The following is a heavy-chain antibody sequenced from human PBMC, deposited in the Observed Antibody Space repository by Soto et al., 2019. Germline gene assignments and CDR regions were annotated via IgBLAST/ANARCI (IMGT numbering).Heavy chain of an antibody. Sequence: QVQLQESGPGLVKPSGTLSLTCAVSGGSISSSNWWSWVRQPPGKGLEWIGEIYHSGSTNYNPSLNRRVTIAVDKSRNPFSLPLSSVTAADTAVYYCARRWGEGRVDYWGQGTLVTVSS. V-gene: IGHV4-4*02. CDR3: ARRWGEGRVDY. D-gene: IGHD3-16*01. CDR2: IYHSGST. J-gene: IGHJ4*02. CDR1: GGSISSSNW.